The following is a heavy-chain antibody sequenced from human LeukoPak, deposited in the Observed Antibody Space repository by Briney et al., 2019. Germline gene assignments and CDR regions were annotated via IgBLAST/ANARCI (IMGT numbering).Heavy chain of an antibody. J-gene: IGHJ4*02. CDR3: VYGDFVRTVNYFDY. D-gene: IGHD4-17*01. CDR1: GFTFSSSA. Sequence: GGSLRLSCIASGFTFSSSAMSWVRQAPGKGLEWVSDINGSGGRTYYADSVKGRFTISRDNSKSTLLLQMNSLRAEDTALYYCVYGDFVRTVNYFDYWGQGTLVTVSS. V-gene: IGHV3-23*01. CDR2: INGSGGRT.